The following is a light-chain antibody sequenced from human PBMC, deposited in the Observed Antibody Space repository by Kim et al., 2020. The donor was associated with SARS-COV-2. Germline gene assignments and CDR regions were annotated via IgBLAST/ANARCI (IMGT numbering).Light chain of an antibody. CDR1: QGISSY. CDR3: QQHNSYPMYT. CDR2: AAS. J-gene: IGKJ2*01. Sequence: IQLTQSPSSLSASVGDRVTITCRASQGISSYLAWYQQKPGKAPKLLIYAASTLQSGVPSRFSGSGSGTDFTLTISSLQPEDFATYYCQQHNSYPMYTFGQGTKLE. V-gene: IGKV1-9*01.